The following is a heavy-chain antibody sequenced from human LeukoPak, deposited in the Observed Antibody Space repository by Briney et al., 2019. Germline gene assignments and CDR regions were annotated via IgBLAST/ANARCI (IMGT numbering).Heavy chain of an antibody. D-gene: IGHD3-10*01. J-gene: IGHJ5*02. CDR3: ARATSDYYGSGSYWFSKNWFDP. Sequence: SQTLSLTCAVSGGSISSGGYSWSWIRQPPGKAMEFIAYIYYTGNTYFNPSLKSRVTISVDTSKNQFSLKLSSVTAADTAVYYCARATSDYYGSGSYWFSKNWFDPWGQGTLVTVSS. CDR1: GGSISSGGYS. CDR2: IYYTGNT. V-gene: IGHV4-30-4*07.